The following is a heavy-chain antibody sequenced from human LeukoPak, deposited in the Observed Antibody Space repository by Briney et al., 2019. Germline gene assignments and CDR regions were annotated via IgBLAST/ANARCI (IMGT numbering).Heavy chain of an antibody. V-gene: IGHV3-15*01. J-gene: IGHJ6*02. Sequence: NSGGSLRLSCAASGFTFSNAWMSWVRQAPGKGLEWVGRIKSKTDGGTTDYAAPVKGRFTISRDDSKNTLYLQMNSLKTEDTAVYYCTTESGYSYGFYYYYYGMDVWGQGTTVTVSS. CDR3: TTESGYSYGFYYYYYGMDV. CDR1: GFTFSNAW. CDR2: IKSKTDGGTT. D-gene: IGHD5-18*01.